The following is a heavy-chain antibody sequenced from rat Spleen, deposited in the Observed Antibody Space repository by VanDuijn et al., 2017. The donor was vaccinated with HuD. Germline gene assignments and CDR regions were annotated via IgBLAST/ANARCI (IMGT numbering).Heavy chain of an antibody. D-gene: IGHD4-3*01. CDR1: GFTFSDYN. V-gene: IGHV5-7*01. J-gene: IGHJ2*01. CDR2: ISYDGSST. CDR3: ARLRSGYGY. Sequence: EVQLVESGGGLVQPGRSLKLSCAASGFTFSDYNMAWVRQAPKKGLEWVATISYDGSSTYYRDSVKGRFTISRDNAKSTLYLQMDSLRSEDTATYYCARLRSGYGYWGQGVMVTVSS.